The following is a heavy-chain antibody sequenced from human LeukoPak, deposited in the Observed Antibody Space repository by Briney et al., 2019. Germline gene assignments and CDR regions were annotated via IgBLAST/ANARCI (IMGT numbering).Heavy chain of an antibody. V-gene: IGHV1-8*01. CDR1: GYTFTSYD. Sequence: ASVKVSCKASGYTFTSYDINWVRQATGQGLEWMGWMNPNSGNTGYAQKFQGRVTMTRNTHISTAYMELSSLRSEDTAVYYCARGLRGWTKNDIDYWGQGTLVTVSS. CDR2: MNPNSGNT. CDR3: ARGLRGWTKNDIDY. D-gene: IGHD1-1*01. J-gene: IGHJ4*02.